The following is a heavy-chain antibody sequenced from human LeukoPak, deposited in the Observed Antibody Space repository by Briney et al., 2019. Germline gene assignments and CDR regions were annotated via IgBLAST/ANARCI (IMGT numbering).Heavy chain of an antibody. J-gene: IGHJ6*03. D-gene: IGHD3/OR15-3a*01. Sequence: PSETLSLTCTVSGGSISNYYWNWIRQPPGKGLEWIGYIYYSGSTNYNPSLKSRVTISVDTSKNHFSLKLSSATAADTAVYFCSPRPLSSSTLDKSFLYYFYNDGLGKGTTVTVSS. CDR1: GGSISNYY. V-gene: IGHV4-59*01. CDR2: IYYSGST. CDR3: SPRPLSSSTLDKSFLYYFYNDG.